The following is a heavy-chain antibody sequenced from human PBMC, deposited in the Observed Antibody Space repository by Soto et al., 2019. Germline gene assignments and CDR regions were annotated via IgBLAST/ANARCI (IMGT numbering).Heavy chain of an antibody. CDR3: ATSGGGWLQPPV. CDR1: GFTFRSNW. V-gene: IGHV3-7*03. Sequence: GGSQRLSCAASGFTFRSNWMSWVRQAPGKGLEWVANIKQDGSEKYYVDSVKGRFTISRDNAKNSLYLQMNSLRAEDTAVYYCATSGGGWLQPPVWGQGTLVTVSS. CDR2: IKQDGSEK. D-gene: IGHD5-12*01. J-gene: IGHJ4*02.